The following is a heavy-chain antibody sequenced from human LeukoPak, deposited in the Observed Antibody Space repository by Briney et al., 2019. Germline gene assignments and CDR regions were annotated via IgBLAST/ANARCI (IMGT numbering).Heavy chain of an antibody. CDR3: ARERTRYYYDSSGLHFDY. CDR2: IYYSGST. D-gene: IGHD3-22*01. CDR1: GGSISSYY. Sequence: SETLSLTSTVSGGSISSYYWSWLRQPPGKGLEWIGHIYYSGSTNYNPSLKSRVTISVDKSKNQFSLKLSSVTAADTAVYYCARERTRYYYDSSGLHFDYWGQGTLVTVSS. V-gene: IGHV4-59*12. J-gene: IGHJ4*02.